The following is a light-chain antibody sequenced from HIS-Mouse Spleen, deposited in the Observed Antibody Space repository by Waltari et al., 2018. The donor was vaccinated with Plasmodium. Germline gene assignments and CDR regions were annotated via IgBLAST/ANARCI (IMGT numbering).Light chain of an antibody. J-gene: IGLJ3*02. CDR2: EDS. Sequence: SYELTQPPSVSVSPGQPARITCSGDALPKKYPYWYQQKSGQAHVLVIYEDSKRPSGIPERFSGASSGTMATLTISGAQVEDEADYYCYSTDSSGNHRVFGGGTKLTVL. V-gene: IGLV3-10*01. CDR1: ALPKKY. CDR3: YSTDSSGNHRV.